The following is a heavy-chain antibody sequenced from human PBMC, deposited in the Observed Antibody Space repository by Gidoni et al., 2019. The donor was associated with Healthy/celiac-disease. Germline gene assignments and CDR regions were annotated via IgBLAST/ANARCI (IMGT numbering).Heavy chain of an antibody. CDR1: GGTVSSYA. V-gene: IGHV1-69*01. Sequence: QVQLVHSGAEVKKPGSSVKVSCKASGGTVSSYAISWVRQAPGQGLEWMGGIIPIFGTANDAQKFQGRVTITADESTSTAYMELSSLRSEDTVVYYCARGKGTGGYYYGMDVWGQGTTVTVSS. CDR3: ARGKGTGGYYYGMDV. CDR2: IIPIFGTA. J-gene: IGHJ6*02.